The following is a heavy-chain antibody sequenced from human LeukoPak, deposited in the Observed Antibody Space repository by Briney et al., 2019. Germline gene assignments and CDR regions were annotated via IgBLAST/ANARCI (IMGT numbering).Heavy chain of an antibody. J-gene: IGHJ4*02. V-gene: IGHV1-69*13. CDR2: IIPIFGTA. Sequence: SVEVSCKASGGTFSSYAISWVRQAPGQGLEWMGGIIPIFGTANYAQKFQGRVTITADESTSTAYMELSSLRSEDTAVYYCARAKRILAYCGGDCYPFDYWGQGTLVTVSS. CDR3: ARAKRILAYCGGDCYPFDY. CDR1: GGTFSSYA. D-gene: IGHD2-21*01.